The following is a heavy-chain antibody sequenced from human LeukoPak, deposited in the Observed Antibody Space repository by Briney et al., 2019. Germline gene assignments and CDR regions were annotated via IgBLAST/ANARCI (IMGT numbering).Heavy chain of an antibody. J-gene: IGHJ4*02. CDR3: AKDTDSSGWYVPDY. D-gene: IGHD6-19*01. CDR2: ISWNSGSI. V-gene: IGHV3-9*01. CDR1: GFTFDDYA. Sequence: GGSLRLSCAASGFTFDDYAMHWVRQAPGKGLEWVSGISWNSGSIGYADSVKGRFTISRDNAKNSLYLQMSSLRAEDTALYYCAKDTDSSGWYVPDYWGQGTLVTVSS.